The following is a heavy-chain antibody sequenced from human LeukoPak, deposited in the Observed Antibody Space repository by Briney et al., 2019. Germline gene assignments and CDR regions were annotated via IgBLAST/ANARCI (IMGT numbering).Heavy chain of an antibody. Sequence: GGSLRLSCAASGFTFSSYEMNWVRQAPGKGLEWVSFISSSGSTIYYADSVKGRFTISRDNSRSTLSLQMDSLRAEDTATYYCATYRQIQVPFEFWGQGTLVTVSS. CDR3: ATYRQIQVPFEF. V-gene: IGHV3-48*03. D-gene: IGHD5-18*01. J-gene: IGHJ4*02. CDR2: ISSSGSTI. CDR1: GFTFSSYE.